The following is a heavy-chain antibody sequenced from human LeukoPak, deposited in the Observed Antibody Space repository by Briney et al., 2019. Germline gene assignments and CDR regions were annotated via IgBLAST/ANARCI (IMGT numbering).Heavy chain of an antibody. V-gene: IGHV3-74*01. CDR2: INSDGSIT. Sequence: GGSLRLSCAASGFTFTTYWMHWVRQAPGKGLVWVSHINSDGSITSYADTVKGRFTISRDNAKNTLYLQMNSLRAEDTAVYYCARDAVDTANAVWGQGTTVTVSS. CDR3: ARDAVDTANAV. D-gene: IGHD5-18*01. CDR1: GFTFTTYW. J-gene: IGHJ6*02.